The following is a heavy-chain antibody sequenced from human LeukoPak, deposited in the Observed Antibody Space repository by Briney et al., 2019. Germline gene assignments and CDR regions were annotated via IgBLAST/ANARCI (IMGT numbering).Heavy chain of an antibody. CDR3: ARDSIGYYDFWSGHYNWFDP. Sequence: PGGSLRLSCAASGFTFSSYSMHWVRQAPGKGLEWVAIIWYDGSNKYYADSVKGRFTISRDNSKNTLYLQMNSLRAEDTAVYYCARDSIGYYDFWSGHYNWFDPWGQGTLVTVSS. D-gene: IGHD3-3*01. CDR2: IWYDGSNK. V-gene: IGHV3-33*01. J-gene: IGHJ5*02. CDR1: GFTFSSYS.